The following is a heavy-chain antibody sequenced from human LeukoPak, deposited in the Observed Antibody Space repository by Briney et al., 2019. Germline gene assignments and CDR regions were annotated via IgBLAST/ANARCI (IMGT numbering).Heavy chain of an antibody. CDR3: ARSYLVFNWFDP. CDR1: GGNFKNYA. D-gene: IGHD3-22*01. J-gene: IGHJ5*02. Sequence: SVKVSCKASGGNFKNYAISWLRQAPGQGLEWMGGVIPILGTANFSENFRDRVTFTTDEATRTAFMELSSLRSEDTAIYFCARSYLVFNWFDPWGQGTLVTVSS. V-gene: IGHV1-69*05. CDR2: VIPILGTA.